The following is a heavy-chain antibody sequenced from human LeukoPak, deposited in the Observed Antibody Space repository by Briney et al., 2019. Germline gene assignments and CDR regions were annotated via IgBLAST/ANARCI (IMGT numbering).Heavy chain of an antibody. J-gene: IGHJ5*02. Sequence: ASVKVSCKASGGIFSSYAISWVRQAPGQGLEWMGGIIPIFGTANYAQKFQGRVTITADESTSTAYMELSSLRSEDTAVYYCARERSQENRPYCSSTSCPNWFDPWGQGTLVTVSS. CDR2: IIPIFGTA. D-gene: IGHD2-2*01. CDR1: GGIFSSYA. V-gene: IGHV1-69*13. CDR3: ARERSQENRPYCSSTSCPNWFDP.